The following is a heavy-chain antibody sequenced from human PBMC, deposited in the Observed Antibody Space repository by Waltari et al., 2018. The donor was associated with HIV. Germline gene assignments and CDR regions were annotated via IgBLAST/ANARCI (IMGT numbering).Heavy chain of an antibody. CDR1: GYTFTSYA. D-gene: IGHD6-13*01. CDR3: ARCDWDLGPRWSSSSWPNFDY. V-gene: IGHV1-3*01. CDR2: INAGNGNT. Sequence: QVQLVQSGAEVKKPGASVKVSCKASGYTFTSYAMHWVRQAAGQRLEWMGWINAGNGNTKYSQKFQGRVTITRDTSASTAYMELSSLRSEDTAVYYCARCDWDLGPRWSSSSWPNFDYWGQGTLVTVSS. J-gene: IGHJ4*02.